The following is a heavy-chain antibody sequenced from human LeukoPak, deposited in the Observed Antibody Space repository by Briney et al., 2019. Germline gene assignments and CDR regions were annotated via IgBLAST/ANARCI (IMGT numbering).Heavy chain of an antibody. CDR1: GEPISSYY. J-gene: IGHJ3*02. V-gene: IGHV4-59*01. CDR3: ARDGTPLRITGAFDI. Sequence: SETLSLTCLVSGEPISSYYWSWIRQPPGKGLEWIGYIYYSASTNYNPSLKSRVTISVDTSKNQFSLKLSSVTAADTAVYYCARDGTPLRITGAFDIWGQGTMVTVSS. D-gene: IGHD1-26*01. CDR2: IYYSAST.